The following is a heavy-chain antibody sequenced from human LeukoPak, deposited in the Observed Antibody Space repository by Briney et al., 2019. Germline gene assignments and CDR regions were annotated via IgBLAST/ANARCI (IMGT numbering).Heavy chain of an antibody. J-gene: IGHJ4*02. Sequence: PSETLSLTCTVSGGSISSYCWSWIRQPPGKGLEWIGYIYYSGSTNYNPSLKSRVTISVDTSKNQFSLKLSSVTAADTAVYYCARAPYSGSYFFDYWGQGTLVTVSS. D-gene: IGHD1-26*01. CDR3: ARAPYSGSYFFDY. CDR2: IYYSGST. V-gene: IGHV4-59*01. CDR1: GGSISSYC.